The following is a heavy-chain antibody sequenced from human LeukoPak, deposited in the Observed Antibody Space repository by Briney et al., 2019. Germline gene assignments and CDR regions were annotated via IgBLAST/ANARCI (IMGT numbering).Heavy chain of an antibody. Sequence: GGSLRLPCGVSGFTFSSYWMSWVRQAPGKGLEWVANIKDDGSAKYYVDSVQGRFTISRDNAKKSLFLQMNSLRVEDTPVYYCAKDWVESSSSSYYFDYWGLGTLVTVSS. CDR1: GFTFSSYW. CDR2: IKDDGSAK. D-gene: IGHD6-6*01. V-gene: IGHV3-7*01. CDR3: AKDWVESSSSSYYFDY. J-gene: IGHJ4*02.